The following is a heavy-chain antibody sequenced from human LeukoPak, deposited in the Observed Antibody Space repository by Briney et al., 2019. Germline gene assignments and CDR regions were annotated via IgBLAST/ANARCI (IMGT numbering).Heavy chain of an antibody. CDR1: GFTFSGNS. CDR3: TTSRHSSSWYYNDY. D-gene: IGHD6-13*01. J-gene: IGHJ4*02. Sequence: GGSLRLSCVGSGFTFSGNSMNWVRQAPGRGLEWVSHISASSTIIRYADSVKGRVTISRDNAKNSVFLQMNRLRVEDTAVYYCTTSRHSSSWYYNDYWGQGILVTAS. V-gene: IGHV3-48*01. CDR2: ISASSTII.